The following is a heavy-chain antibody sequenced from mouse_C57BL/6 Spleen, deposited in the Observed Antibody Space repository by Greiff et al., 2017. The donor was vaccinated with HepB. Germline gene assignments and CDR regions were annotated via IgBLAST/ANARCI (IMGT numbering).Heavy chain of an antibody. CDR2: ISYDGSN. D-gene: IGHD1-1*01. CDR3: ARDRDYYGSSYAWFAY. V-gene: IGHV3-6*01. CDR1: GYSITSGYY. Sequence: EVQLVESGPGLVKPSQSLSLTCSVTGYSITSGYYWNWIRQFPGNKLEWMGYISYDGSNNYNPSLKNRISITRDTSKNQFFLKLNSVTTEDTATYYCARDRDYYGSSYAWFAYWGQGTLVTVSA. J-gene: IGHJ3*01.